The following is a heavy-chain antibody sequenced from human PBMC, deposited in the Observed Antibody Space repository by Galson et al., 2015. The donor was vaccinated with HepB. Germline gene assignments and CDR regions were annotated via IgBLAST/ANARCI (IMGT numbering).Heavy chain of an antibody. CDR1: GFTFSSYA. Sequence: SLRLSCAASGFTFSSYAMHWVRQAPGKGLEWVAVISYDGSNKYYADSVKGRFTISRDNSKNTLYLQMNSLRAEDTAVYYCARDELVAGTTPFFDYWGQGTLVTVSS. D-gene: IGHD6-19*01. CDR2: ISYDGSNK. CDR3: ARDELVAGTTPFFDY. V-gene: IGHV3-30*04. J-gene: IGHJ4*02.